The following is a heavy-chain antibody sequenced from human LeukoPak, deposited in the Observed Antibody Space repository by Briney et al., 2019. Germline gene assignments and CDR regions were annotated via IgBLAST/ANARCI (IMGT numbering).Heavy chain of an antibody. CDR3: ARDQGVGGTLGLYDY. CDR1: GFPFTSHA. D-gene: IGHD1-26*01. Sequence: GGSLRLSCAASGFPFTSHAMHWVRQAPGKGLEFVAVIPYDGSKKYYGNFVKGRFIISRDNYKNTLDLQMISLTDEDTAVYYCARDQGVGGTLGLYDYWGQGTLVTVSS. CDR2: IPYDGSKK. V-gene: IGHV3-30*04. J-gene: IGHJ4*02.